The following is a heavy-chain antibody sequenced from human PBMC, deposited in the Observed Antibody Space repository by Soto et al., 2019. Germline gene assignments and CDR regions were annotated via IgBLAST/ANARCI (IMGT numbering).Heavy chain of an antibody. Sequence: EVQLVESGGGSVQPGGSLRLSCAASGFTFSEHYMDWVRQAPGKGLEWAARVRNRANSYRTDYAAAVKGRFTISRDDSKNSLYLQMTSLRAEDTTVYYCVRVWVGASTRVFHYWGQGTLVTVSS. CDR1: GFTFSEHY. D-gene: IGHD3-16*01. V-gene: IGHV3-72*01. J-gene: IGHJ4*02. CDR3: VRVWVGASTRVFHY. CDR2: VRNRANSYRT.